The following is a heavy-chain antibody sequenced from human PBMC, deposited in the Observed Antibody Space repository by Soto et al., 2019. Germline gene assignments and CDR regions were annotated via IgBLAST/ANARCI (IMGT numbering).Heavy chain of an antibody. Sequence: GGSLRLSCAASGFTFSSYAMSWARQAPGKGLEWVSVLSGSGGSTYYADSVKGRFTISRDNSKNTLYLQMNSLRAEDTAVYYCAKDRQSGPLLLLYWGQVTVVTVS. D-gene: IGHD1-26*01. V-gene: IGHV3-23*01. J-gene: IGHJ4*02. CDR3: AKDRQSGPLLLLY. CDR1: GFTFSSYA. CDR2: LSGSGGST.